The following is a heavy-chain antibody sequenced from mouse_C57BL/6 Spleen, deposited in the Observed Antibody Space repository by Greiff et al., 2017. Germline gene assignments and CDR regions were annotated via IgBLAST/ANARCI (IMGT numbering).Heavy chain of an antibody. CDR2: IDPETGGT. J-gene: IGHJ3*01. V-gene: IGHV1-15*01. D-gene: IGHD3-2*02. CDR1: GYTFTDYE. CDR3: TRETAQALFAY. Sequence: QVQLKQSGAELVMPGASVTLSCKASGYTFTDYEMHWVKQTPVHGLEWIGAIDPETGGTAYNQKFKGKAILTADKSSSTAYMELRSLTSEDSAVYYCTRETAQALFAYWGQGTLVTVSA.